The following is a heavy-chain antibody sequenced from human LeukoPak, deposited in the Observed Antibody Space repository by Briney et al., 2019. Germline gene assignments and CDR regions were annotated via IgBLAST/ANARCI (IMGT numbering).Heavy chain of an antibody. V-gene: IGHV3-23*01. CDR2: ISGSGGST. CDR1: GFTFSSYA. CDR3: AKGEPSGSGSYGEFDY. D-gene: IGHD3-10*01. Sequence: GGSLRLSCAASGFTFSSYAMSWVRQAPGKGLEWVSAISGSGGSTYYADSVKGRFTISRDNSKNTLYLQMNSLRAEDTAVYYCAKGEPSGSGSYGEFDYWGQGTLVTVSS. J-gene: IGHJ4*02.